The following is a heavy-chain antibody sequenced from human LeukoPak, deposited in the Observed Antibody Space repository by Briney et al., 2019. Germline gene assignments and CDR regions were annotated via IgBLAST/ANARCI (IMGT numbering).Heavy chain of an antibody. V-gene: IGHV3-11*01. J-gene: IGHJ4*02. D-gene: IGHD1-26*01. CDR1: GFSFSDFY. Sequence: PGGSLRLSCAASGFSFSDFYMSWIRQAPGMGLEWISYIGTRSNPIYYADSVKGRFTISRDDAKNSLYLQMNSLRDEDTAVYFCAREARGCGRDFDYWGQGILVTVSS. CDR3: AREARGCGRDFDY. CDR2: IGTRSNPI.